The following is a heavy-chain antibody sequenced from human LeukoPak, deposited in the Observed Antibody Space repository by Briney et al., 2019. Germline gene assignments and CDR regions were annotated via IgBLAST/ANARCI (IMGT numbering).Heavy chain of an antibody. D-gene: IGHD1-26*01. CDR2: IYYSGST. CDR1: GGSISSYY. CDR3: ARYISSSGKIDY. J-gene: IGHJ4*02. V-gene: IGHV4-59*01. Sequence: SETLSLTCTVSGGSISSYYWSRIRQPPGKGLEWIGYIYYSGSTNYNPSLKSRVTISVDTSKNQFSLKLSSVTAADTAVYYCARYISSSGKIDYWGQGTLVTVSS.